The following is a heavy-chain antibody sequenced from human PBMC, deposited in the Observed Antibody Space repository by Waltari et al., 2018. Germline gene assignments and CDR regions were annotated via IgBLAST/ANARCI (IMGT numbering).Heavy chain of an antibody. J-gene: IGHJ6*02. CDR2: LYHAGNT. CDR3: ARGNTKYGMDV. Sequence: EVQLVESGGHLIQPGGSLRLSCAAYSFNASSYYMNWVRQAPGKGLEWVSILYHAGNTYYADSVKGRFTFSRDNSKNTLYLQMNSLRAEDTAVYYCARGNTKYGMDVWGQGTTVTVSS. D-gene: IGHD3-10*01. CDR1: SFNASSYY. V-gene: IGHV3-53*01.